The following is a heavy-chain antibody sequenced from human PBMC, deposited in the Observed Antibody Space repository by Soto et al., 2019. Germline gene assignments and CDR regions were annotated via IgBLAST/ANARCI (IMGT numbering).Heavy chain of an antibody. CDR3: AKEAYYDFWSGYFDY. D-gene: IGHD3-3*01. CDR1: GGSISSGGYY. J-gene: IGHJ4*02. V-gene: IGHV4-31*03. Sequence: SETLSLTCTVSGGSISSGGYYWSWIRQHPGKGLEWIGYIYYSGSTYYNPSLKSRVTISVDTSKNQFSLKLSSVTAEDTAVYYCAKEAYYDFWSGYFDYWGQGTLVTVSS. CDR2: IYYSGST.